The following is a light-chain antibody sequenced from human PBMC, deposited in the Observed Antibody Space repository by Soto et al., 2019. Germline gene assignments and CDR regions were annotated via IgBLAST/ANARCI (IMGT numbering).Light chain of an antibody. J-gene: IGLJ3*02. CDR1: SSNIGNNA. CDR2: YDD. Sequence: QPVLTQPPSVSEAPRQRVTISCSGSSSNIGNNAVNWYQQVPGKAPKLLIYYDDLLPSGVSERFSGSKSGTSASLAISGLQSEDEADYYCAAWDDSLNGWVFGGGTKVTVL. V-gene: IGLV1-36*01. CDR3: AAWDDSLNGWV.